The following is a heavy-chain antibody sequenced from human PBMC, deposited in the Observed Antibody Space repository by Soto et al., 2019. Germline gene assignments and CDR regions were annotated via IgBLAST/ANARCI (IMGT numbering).Heavy chain of an antibody. Sequence: GGSLRLSCAASGFTFSSYAMHWVRQAPGKGLEWVAVISYDGSNKYYADSVKGRFTISRDNSKNTLYLQMNSLRAEDTALYYCARDMIGDILPTYYKVYYYAMDVWGQGTTVTVSS. CDR1: GFTFSSYA. D-gene: IGHD3-9*01. V-gene: IGHV3-30-3*01. CDR3: ARDMIGDILPTYYKVYYYAMDV. J-gene: IGHJ6*02. CDR2: ISYDGSNK.